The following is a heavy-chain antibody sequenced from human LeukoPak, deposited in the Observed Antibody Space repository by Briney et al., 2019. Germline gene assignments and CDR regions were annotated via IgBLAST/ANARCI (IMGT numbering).Heavy chain of an antibody. CDR1: GFTFSSYG. J-gene: IGHJ3*02. CDR3: ASETLVGATTSFDI. V-gene: IGHV3-30*02. D-gene: IGHD1-26*01. CDR2: IRYDGSNK. Sequence: GGSLRLSCAASGFTFSSYGMHWVRQAPGKGLEWVAFIRYDGSNKYYADSVKGRFTISRDNSKNTLYLQMNSLRAEDTAVYYCASETLVGATTSFDIWGQGTMVTVSS.